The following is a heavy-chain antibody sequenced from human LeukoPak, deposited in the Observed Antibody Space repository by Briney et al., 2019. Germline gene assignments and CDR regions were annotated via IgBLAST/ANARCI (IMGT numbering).Heavy chain of an antibody. J-gene: IGHJ4*02. D-gene: IGHD6-13*01. CDR3: ARQRIAAAAPFDY. V-gene: IGHV4-39*01. CDR1: GGSISSSNYY. Sequence: PSETLSLTCTVSGGSISSSNYYWGWIRQPPGKGLEWIGSIYYNGITYYNPSLKSRVTISVDTSKSQFSLKLSSVTAADTAVYYCARQRIAAAAPFDYWGQGTLVTVSS. CDR2: IYYNGIT.